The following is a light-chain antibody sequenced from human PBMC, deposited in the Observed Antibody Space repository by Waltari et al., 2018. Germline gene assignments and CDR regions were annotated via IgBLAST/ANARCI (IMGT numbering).Light chain of an antibody. CDR3: MIWHGSAAV. V-gene: IGLV5-45*03. CDR1: SGINVGTYR. J-gene: IGLJ7*01. CDR2: YKSDSDK. Sequence: QAVPTQPSSLSATPGASASLTCTLRSGINVGTYRIYWYQQKPGSPPQYLLRYKSDSDKQPGSGVPSRFSGSKDVSANAGILLISGLQSEDEADYYCMIWHGSAAVFGGGTQLTVL.